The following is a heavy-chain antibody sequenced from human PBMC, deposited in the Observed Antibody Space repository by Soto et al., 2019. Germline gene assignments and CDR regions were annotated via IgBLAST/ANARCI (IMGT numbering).Heavy chain of an antibody. CDR1: GGSISNRNYY. CDR3: ARIVDIVATIGGDAGGSLDY. CDR2: INHSGST. V-gene: IGHV4-39*07. J-gene: IGHJ4*02. Sequence: SETLSLTCTVSGGSISNRNYYWSWIRQPPGKGLEWIGEINHSGSTNYNPSLKSRVTISVDTSKNQFSLKLSSVTAADTAVYYCARIVDIVATIGGDAGGSLDYWGQGTLVTVSS. D-gene: IGHD5-12*01.